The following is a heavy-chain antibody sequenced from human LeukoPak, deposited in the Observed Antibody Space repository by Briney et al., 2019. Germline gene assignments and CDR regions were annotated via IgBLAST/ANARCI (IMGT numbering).Heavy chain of an antibody. V-gene: IGHV3-23*01. CDR3: AKEAYGSGSYYYGMDV. D-gene: IGHD3-10*01. CDR2: SSGSGGST. CDR1: GFTFSSYA. J-gene: IGHJ6*02. Sequence: PGGSLRLSCAASGFTFSSYAMSWVRQAPGRGLEWVSASSGSGGSTYYADSVKGRFTISRDNSKNTLYLQMNSLRAEDTAVYYCAKEAYGSGSYYYGMDVWGQGTTVTVSS.